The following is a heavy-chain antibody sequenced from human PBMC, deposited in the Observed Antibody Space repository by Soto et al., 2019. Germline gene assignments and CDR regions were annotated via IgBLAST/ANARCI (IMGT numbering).Heavy chain of an antibody. V-gene: IGHV3-53*01. CDR3: ARDIIAARYYGMDV. D-gene: IGHD6-6*01. CDR1: GFTVSSNY. J-gene: IGHJ6*02. CDR2: IYSGGST. Sequence: GGSLRLSCAASGFTVSSNYMSWVRQAPGKGLEWVSVIYSGGSTYYADSVKGRFTISRDNSKNTLYLQMNSLRAEDTAVYYCARDIIAARYYGMDVWGQGTTVTVSS.